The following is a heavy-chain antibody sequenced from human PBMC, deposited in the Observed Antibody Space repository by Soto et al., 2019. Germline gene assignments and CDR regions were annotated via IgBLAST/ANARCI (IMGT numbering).Heavy chain of an antibody. CDR2: ISAYNGHT. D-gene: IGHD3-22*01. CDR3: ARSLSGYITHVDY. J-gene: IGHJ4*02. CDR1: GYTFTSYG. Sequence: QVQLVQSGAEVKKPGASVKVSCKASGYTFTSYGISWVRQAPGQGFKWMGWISAYNGHTNSEQKRQGRVTMTTDTSTSTAYMELRSLKSDDPAVYYCARSLSGYITHVDYWGQGTLVTVSS. V-gene: IGHV1-18*01.